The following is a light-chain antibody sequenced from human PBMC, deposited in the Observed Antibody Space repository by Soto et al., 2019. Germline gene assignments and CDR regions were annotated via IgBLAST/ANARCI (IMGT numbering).Light chain of an antibody. V-gene: IGKV1-39*01. CDR2: AAS. Sequence: DIQMTKSPSTLSASVGERVTITCRASQSISSWLAWYQQKPGKAPKLLIYAASTLQSGVPSRFSGSGSGTDFTLTISSLQPEDFASYYCQLSSSLPRTFGQGTNVDI. CDR1: QSISSW. CDR3: QLSSSLPRT. J-gene: IGKJ1*01.